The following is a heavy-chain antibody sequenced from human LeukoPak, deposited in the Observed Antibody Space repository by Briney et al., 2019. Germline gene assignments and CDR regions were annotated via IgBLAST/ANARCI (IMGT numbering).Heavy chain of an antibody. CDR2: ISYDGSNK. Sequence: GGSLRLSCAASGFTFSSYGMHWVRQAPGKGLEWVAVISYDGSNKYYADSVKGRFTVSRDNAKNSLYLQMSSLRAEDTAFYYCARQVGPLDYWGQGTLVTVSS. V-gene: IGHV3-30*03. CDR3: ARQVGPLDY. CDR1: GFTFSSYG. D-gene: IGHD1-26*01. J-gene: IGHJ4*02.